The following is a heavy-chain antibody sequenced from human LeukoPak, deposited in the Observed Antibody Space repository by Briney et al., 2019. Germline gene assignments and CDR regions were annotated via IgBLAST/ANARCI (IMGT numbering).Heavy chain of an antibody. CDR3: ARSYFDSSGYPWYFDP. V-gene: IGHV4-31*03. J-gene: IGHJ2*01. CDR1: GGSVSSGVYF. Sequence: SETLSLTCTVSGGSVSSGVYFWTWIRQHPGKGLEWIGYIYYSGTSYYNPSLKSRVTISVDTSKNQFSLKLSSVTAADTAVYYCARSYFDSSGYPWYFDPWGRGTLVTVSS. D-gene: IGHD3-22*01. CDR2: IYYSGTS.